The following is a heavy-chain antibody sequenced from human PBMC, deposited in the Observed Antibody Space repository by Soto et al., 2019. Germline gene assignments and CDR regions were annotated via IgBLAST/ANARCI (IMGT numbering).Heavy chain of an antibody. CDR2: IIPIFGTA. Sequence: QVQLVQSGAEVKKPGSSVKVSCKASGGTFSSYSINWVRQAPGQGLEWMGEIIPIFGTANYAQKFQGRVTMTADQSTSTAYLELSSLRSEVTAVYYCARDGGRHSGGIDYWGQGTLVTVSS. J-gene: IGHJ4*02. CDR3: ARDGGRHSGGIDY. D-gene: IGHD1-26*01. V-gene: IGHV1-69*01. CDR1: GGTFSSYS.